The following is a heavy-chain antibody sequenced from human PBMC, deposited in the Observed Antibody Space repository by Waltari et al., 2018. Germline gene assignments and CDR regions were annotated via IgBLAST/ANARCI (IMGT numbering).Heavy chain of an antibody. Sequence: EVQLLESGGGLVQPGGSQRLSCVASGFTFSSYSMTWVRQAPGKGLEWVSTFTSGGGGTYYADSVKGRFTISRDDSKDTVYLQMDSLRADDAALYYCARDFRTTTTGDAFDVWGQGTVVTVSS. CDR2: FTSGGGGT. V-gene: IGHV3-23*01. CDR3: ARDFRTTTTGDAFDV. CDR1: GFTFSSYS. D-gene: IGHD1-1*01. J-gene: IGHJ3*01.